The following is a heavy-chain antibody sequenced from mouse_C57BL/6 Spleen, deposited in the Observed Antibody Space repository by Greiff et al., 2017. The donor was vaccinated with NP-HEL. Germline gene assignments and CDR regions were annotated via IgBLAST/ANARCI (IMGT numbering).Heavy chain of an antibody. CDR2: IHPNSGST. D-gene: IGHD1-1*01. V-gene: IGHV1-64*01. Sequence: QVQLQQPGAELVKPGASVKLSCKASGYTFTSYWMHWEKQRPGQGLEWIGMIHPNSGSTNYNEKFKSKATLTVDKSSSTAYMQLSSLTSEDSAVYYCASHYYGSSYPFAYWGQGTLVTVSA. J-gene: IGHJ3*01. CDR1: GYTFTSYW. CDR3: ASHYYGSSYPFAY.